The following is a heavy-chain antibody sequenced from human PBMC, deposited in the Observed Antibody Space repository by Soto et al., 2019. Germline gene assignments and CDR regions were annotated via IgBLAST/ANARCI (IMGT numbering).Heavy chain of an antibody. CDR3: ARGWGYDSTDYYYAY. J-gene: IGHJ4*02. D-gene: IGHD3-22*01. Sequence: QVQLVQSGAEVRKPGSSVRVSGKASGGSFNRHTISWVRQAPGQGLEWMGGIIPIFGTANHAQKFQGRVTIIADESTSTFYMELSSLRSDDTAIYYCARGWGYDSTDYYYAYWGQGTLVIVSS. V-gene: IGHV1-69*01. CDR1: GGSFNRHT. CDR2: IIPIFGTA.